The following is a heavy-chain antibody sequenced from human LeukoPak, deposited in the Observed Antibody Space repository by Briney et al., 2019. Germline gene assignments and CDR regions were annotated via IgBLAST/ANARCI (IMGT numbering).Heavy chain of an antibody. V-gene: IGHV1-46*01. CDR1: GYTFTGYY. CDR3: ARGHFIVGAPRYYFDY. J-gene: IGHJ4*02. D-gene: IGHD1-26*01. CDR2: INPSGGST. Sequence: ASVKVSCKASGYTFTGYYMHWVRQAPGQGLEWMGIINPSGGSTSYAQKFQGRVTMTRDMSTSTVYMELSSLRSEDTAVYYCARGHFIVGAPRYYFDYWGQGTLVTVSS.